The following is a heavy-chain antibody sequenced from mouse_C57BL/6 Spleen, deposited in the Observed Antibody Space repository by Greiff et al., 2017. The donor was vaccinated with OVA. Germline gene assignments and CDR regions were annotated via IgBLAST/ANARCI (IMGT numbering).Heavy chain of an antibody. CDR1: GYAFTNYL. CDR3: ARYDYDGFHYFDY. Sequence: VQLQQSGAELVRPGTSVKVSCKASGYAFTNYLIEWVKQRPGQGLEWIGVINPGSGGTNYNEKFKGKATLTADKSSSTAYMQLSSLTSEDSAVYFCARYDYDGFHYFDYWGQGTTLTVSS. D-gene: IGHD2-4*01. CDR2: INPGSGGT. V-gene: IGHV1-54*01. J-gene: IGHJ2*01.